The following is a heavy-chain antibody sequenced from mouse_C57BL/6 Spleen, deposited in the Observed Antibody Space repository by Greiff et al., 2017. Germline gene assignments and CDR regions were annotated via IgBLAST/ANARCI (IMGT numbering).Heavy chain of an antibody. CDR3: AKRGLRCPWYFDV. Sequence: VKLQQPGAELVKPGASVKLSCKASGYTFTSYWMQWVKQRPGQGLEWIGEIDPSDSYTNYNQKFKGKATLTVDTSSSTAYMQLSSLTSEDSAVYYCAKRGLRCPWYFDVWGTGTTVTVSS. CDR1: GYTFTSYW. D-gene: IGHD1-1*01. V-gene: IGHV1-50*01. CDR2: IDPSDSYT. J-gene: IGHJ1*03.